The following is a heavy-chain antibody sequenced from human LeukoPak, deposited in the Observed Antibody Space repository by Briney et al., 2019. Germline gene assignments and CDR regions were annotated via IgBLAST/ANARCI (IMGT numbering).Heavy chain of an antibody. CDR2: INPNSGGT. D-gene: IGHD2-2*01. V-gene: IGHV1-2*02. CDR3: ARANALYCSSTSCLFDY. Sequence: ASMKVSCKASGYTFTDYYIHWVRQAPGQGLEWMAWINPNSGGTYYAQNFHDRITLTRDTSLSTAYMELSRLRSDDTAIYYCARANALYCSSTSCLFDYWGQGTLVTVSS. CDR1: GYTFTDYY. J-gene: IGHJ4*02.